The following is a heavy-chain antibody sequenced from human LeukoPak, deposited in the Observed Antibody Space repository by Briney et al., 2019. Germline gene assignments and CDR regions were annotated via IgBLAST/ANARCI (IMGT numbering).Heavy chain of an antibody. CDR1: GITFSGSA. CDR2: IRSKANSYST. J-gene: IGHJ3*02. Sequence: QPGGSLRLSCAASGITFSGSAMHWVRQASGKGLEWVGRIRSKANSYSTAYAASVKGRFTISRDDSKNTAYLQMNSLKTEDTAVYYCTRRYYYDSSGYQPSDAFDIWGQGTMVTVSS. V-gene: IGHV3-73*01. D-gene: IGHD3-22*01. CDR3: TRRYYYDSSGYQPSDAFDI.